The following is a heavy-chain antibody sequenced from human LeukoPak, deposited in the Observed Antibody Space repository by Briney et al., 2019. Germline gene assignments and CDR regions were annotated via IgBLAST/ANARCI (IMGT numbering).Heavy chain of an antibody. V-gene: IGHV3-7*01. Sequence: PGGSLRLSCAASGFTFSRYWMSWVRQAPGKGLEWVANIRDDGSDKYYVDSVKGRFTISRDNAKNSLYLQMNSLRAEDTAVYYCARGQDWNHDYWGQGTLATVSA. J-gene: IGHJ4*02. D-gene: IGHD1-1*01. CDR2: IRDDGSDK. CDR1: GFTFSRYW. CDR3: ARGQDWNHDY.